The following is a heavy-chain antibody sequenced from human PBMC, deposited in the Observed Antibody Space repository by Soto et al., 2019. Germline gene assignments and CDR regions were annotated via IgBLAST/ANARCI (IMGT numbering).Heavy chain of an antibody. J-gene: IGHJ4*02. Sequence: EVQLVESGGGLVKPGGSLRLSCAASGFTFSNAWMSWVRQAPGKGLEWVGRIKSKTDGGTTDYAAPVKGRFTISRDDSKNTLYLQMNSLKTEDTAVYYCTTDWYYGSGALGHDYWGQGTLVTVSS. V-gene: IGHV3-15*01. CDR3: TTDWYYGSGALGHDY. CDR1: GFTFSNAW. CDR2: IKSKTDGGTT. D-gene: IGHD3-10*01.